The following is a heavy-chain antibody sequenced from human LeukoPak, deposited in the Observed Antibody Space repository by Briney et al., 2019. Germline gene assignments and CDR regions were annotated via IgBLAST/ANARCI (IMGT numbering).Heavy chain of an antibody. CDR3: ARDNSVEDTAWWFDP. CDR1: GYTFSDHF. D-gene: IGHD4-23*01. Sequence: ASVKVSCKASGYTFSDHFLHWVRQAPGQGLQWMGWINSYSGGTSYGQSFRGRVTMTRDTSISTVYMELSSLRSEDTAVYYCARDNSVEDTAWWFDPWGQGTLVTVSS. CDR2: INSYSGGT. V-gene: IGHV1-2*02. J-gene: IGHJ5*02.